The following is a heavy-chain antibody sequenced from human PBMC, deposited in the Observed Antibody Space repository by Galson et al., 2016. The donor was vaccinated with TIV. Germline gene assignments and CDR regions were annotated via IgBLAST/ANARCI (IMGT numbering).Heavy chain of an antibody. CDR1: GFSLNTDGMC. CDR3: ARISGYYDHSGHFIPRSFDY. J-gene: IGHJ4*02. Sequence: PALVKPTQTLTLTCTFSGFSLNTDGMCVNWIRQPPGKALEWLARIDWDDDKSYTSSLKTRLTISKDTSKNQVVLRMTNMDTVDTATYYCARISGYYDHSGHFIPRSFDYWGQGTPVTVSS. D-gene: IGHD3-22*01. CDR2: IDWDDDK. V-gene: IGHV2-70*11.